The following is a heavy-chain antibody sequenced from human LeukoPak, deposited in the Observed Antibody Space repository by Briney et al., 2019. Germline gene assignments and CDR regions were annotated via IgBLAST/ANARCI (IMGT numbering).Heavy chain of an antibody. D-gene: IGHD3-3*01. CDR3: ARDAYYDFWSGYYIVAFDI. CDR1: GGSISSYY. CDR2: IYTSGST. J-gene: IGHJ3*02. V-gene: IGHV4-4*07. Sequence: SETLSLTCTVSGGSISSYYWSWIRQPAGKGLEWIGRIYTSGSTNYNPSLMSRVTMSVDTSKNQFSLKLSSVTAADTAVYYCARDAYYDFWSGYYIVAFDIWGQGTMVTVSS.